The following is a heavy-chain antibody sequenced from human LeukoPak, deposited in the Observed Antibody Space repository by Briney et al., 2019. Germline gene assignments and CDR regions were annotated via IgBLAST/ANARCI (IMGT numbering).Heavy chain of an antibody. CDR2: INTNTGNP. D-gene: IGHD3-22*01. CDR3: ARDRGYDSSGSLGAFDI. J-gene: IGHJ3*02. V-gene: IGHV7-4-1*02. CDR1: GYTFSSYA. Sequence: ASVKVSCKASGYTFSSYAMNWVRQAPGQGLGWVGWINTNTGNPTYAQGFTGRFVFSLDTSVSTAYLQISSLKAEDTAVYYCARDRGYDSSGSLGAFDIWGQGTMVTVSS.